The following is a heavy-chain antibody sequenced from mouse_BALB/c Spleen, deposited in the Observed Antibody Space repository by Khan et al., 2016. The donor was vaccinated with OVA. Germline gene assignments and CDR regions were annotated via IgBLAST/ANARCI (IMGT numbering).Heavy chain of an antibody. CDR2: INTYTGEP. CDR3: ARVGYNGTMEC. CDR1: GFTFTNYG. D-gene: IGHD2-14*01. J-gene: IGHJ4*01. Sequence: QIQLVQSGPELKKPGETVQISCKASGFTFTNYGMNWVKQAPGKGLKWMGWINTYTGEPTFADDFKGRFAFSLETSASTAYLQINSLKNEDTATYVCARVGYNGTMECWGQGTSVTVSS. V-gene: IGHV9-3-1*01.